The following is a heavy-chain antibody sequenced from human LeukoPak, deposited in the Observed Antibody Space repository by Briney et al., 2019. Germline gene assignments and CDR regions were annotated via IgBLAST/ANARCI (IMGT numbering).Heavy chain of an antibody. CDR2: IKSKADGGTA. V-gene: IGHV3-15*01. CDR3: TTDWYYYDSSGYYPIF. J-gene: IGHJ4*02. D-gene: IGHD3-22*01. Sequence: GGSLRLSCAASGFPFCDVWMSWVRQAPGKGLEWVGRIKSKADGGTADYAAPLKGRFTFSRDDSKNTLYLEMKSLKTEDTAVYYCTTDWYYYDSSGYYPIFWGQGTLVTVSS. CDR1: GFPFCDVW.